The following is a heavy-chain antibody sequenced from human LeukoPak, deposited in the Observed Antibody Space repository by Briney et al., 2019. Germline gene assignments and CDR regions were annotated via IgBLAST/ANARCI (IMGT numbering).Heavy chain of an antibody. V-gene: IGHV3-23*01. CDR2: ISGSGGST. Sequence: GGSLRLSCAASGFTFSSYAMSWVRQAPGKGLEWVSVISGSGGSTYYADSVKGRFTISRDNSKNTLYLQMNSLRAEDTAVYYCATGLYSYGDAFDIWGQGTMVTVSS. D-gene: IGHD5-18*01. CDR1: GFTFSSYA. CDR3: ATGLYSYGDAFDI. J-gene: IGHJ3*02.